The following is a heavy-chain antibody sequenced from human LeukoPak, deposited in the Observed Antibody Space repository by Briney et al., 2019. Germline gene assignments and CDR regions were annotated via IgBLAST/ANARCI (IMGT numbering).Heavy chain of an antibody. Sequence: SVKVSCKASGGTFSSYAISWVRQAPGQGLEWMGGIIPIFGTANYAQKFQGRVTITADKSTSTAYMELSSLRSEDTAVYYCARSVWFGDCHYMDVWGKGTTVTVSS. D-gene: IGHD3-10*01. CDR2: IIPIFGTA. J-gene: IGHJ6*03. V-gene: IGHV1-69*06. CDR3: ARSVWFGDCHYMDV. CDR1: GGTFSSYA.